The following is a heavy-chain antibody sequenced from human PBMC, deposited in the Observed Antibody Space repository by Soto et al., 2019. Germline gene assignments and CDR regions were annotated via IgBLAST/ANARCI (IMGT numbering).Heavy chain of an antibody. CDR1: GFTFNTYA. V-gene: IGHV3-23*01. J-gene: IGHJ4*02. Sequence: EVQLLESGGGLVQPGGSLRLSCAASGFTFNTYAMGWFRQAPGKGQEWVSAITDSGDEEYYIDSLKGRFTISNDNSKSTLYLHMNSLRAEDTAIYYCAKLGSSSCSPHYYFDYWGQGTLVTVSS. CDR3: AKLGSSSCSPHYYFDY. D-gene: IGHD3-22*01. CDR2: ITDSGDEE.